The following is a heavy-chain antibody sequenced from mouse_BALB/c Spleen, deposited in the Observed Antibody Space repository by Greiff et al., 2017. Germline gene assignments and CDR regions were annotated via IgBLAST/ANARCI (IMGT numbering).Heavy chain of an antibody. D-gene: IGHD2-2*01. CDR2: IYPGDGDT. CDR1: GYAFSSYW. V-gene: IGHV1-80*01. J-gene: IGHJ2*01. Sequence: QVQLQQSGAELVRPGSSVKISCKASGYAFSSYWMNWVKQRPGQGLEWIGQIYPGDGDTNYNGKFKGKATLTADKSSSTAYMQLSSLTSEDSAVYFCARSGGYDDFFDYWGQGTTLTVSS. CDR3: ARSGGYDDFFDY.